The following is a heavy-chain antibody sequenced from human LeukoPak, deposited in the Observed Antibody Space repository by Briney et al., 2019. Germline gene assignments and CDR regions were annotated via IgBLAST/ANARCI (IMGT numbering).Heavy chain of an antibody. J-gene: IGHJ4*02. CDR3: ASGRYFDILTGYLYTPFDY. CDR1: GFPFSSYW. Sequence: PGGSLRLSCAASGFPFSSYWMSWVRQAPGKGLEWVASLNQDGSEKYYVDSVKGRFTIFRDNAKNSLYLQMSSLRAEDTAVYYCASGRYFDILTGYLYTPFDYWGQGTLVTVSS. CDR2: LNQDGSEK. D-gene: IGHD3-9*01. V-gene: IGHV3-7*01.